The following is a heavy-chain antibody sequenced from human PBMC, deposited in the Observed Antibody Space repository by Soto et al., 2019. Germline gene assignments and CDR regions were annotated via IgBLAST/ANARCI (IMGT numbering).Heavy chain of an antibody. CDR2: VYYTGTT. Sequence: SETLSLTCTVSGGSINNYYWTWIRQPPGMGLEWIGYVYYTGTTSYNPSLKSRVTISIDGSKNQISLKLSSVTAGDTAFYYCARLGGYYHSLDTWGQGTQVTVSS. J-gene: IGHJ5*02. D-gene: IGHD3-22*01. V-gene: IGHV4-59*08. CDR3: ARLGGYYHSLDT. CDR1: GGSINNYY.